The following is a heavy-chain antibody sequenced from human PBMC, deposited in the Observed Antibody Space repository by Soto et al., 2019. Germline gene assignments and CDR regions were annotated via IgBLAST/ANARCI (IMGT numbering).Heavy chain of an antibody. CDR2: IYYSGST. Sequence: DLEWIGYIYYSGSTYYNPSLKSRVTISVDTSKNQFSLKLSSVTAADTAVYYCARQGGSSSRRFDYWGQGTLVTVSS. V-gene: IGHV4-31*02. D-gene: IGHD6-13*01. CDR3: ARQGGSSSRRFDY. J-gene: IGHJ4*02.